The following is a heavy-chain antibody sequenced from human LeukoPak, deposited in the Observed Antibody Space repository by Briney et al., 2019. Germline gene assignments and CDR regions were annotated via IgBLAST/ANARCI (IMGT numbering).Heavy chain of an antibody. Sequence: GGSLRLSCAASGFTFSSYSMNWVRQAPGKGLEWVSSISSSSSYIYYADSVKGRFTISRDNAKNSLYLQMNSLRAEDTAVYYCARAPAVVVVAATHYFDYWGQGTLVTVSS. J-gene: IGHJ4*02. V-gene: IGHV3-21*01. CDR1: GFTFSSYS. D-gene: IGHD2-15*01. CDR2: ISSSSSYI. CDR3: ARAPAVVVVAATHYFDY.